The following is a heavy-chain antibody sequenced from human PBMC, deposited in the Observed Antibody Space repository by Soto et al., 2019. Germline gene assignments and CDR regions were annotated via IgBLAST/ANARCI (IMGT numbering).Heavy chain of an antibody. CDR3: AKDAVAGDGLWLVAD. J-gene: IGHJ4*02. Sequence: QLLESGGGLVQPGGSLRLSCAASGFSFNKYAMIWVRQAPGKGQEWVSGITGSGGTIEYSASVKGRFTISRDNSKNTVDLQMNSLRPEDTAIYYCAKDAVAGDGLWLVADWGQGTQVTVS. D-gene: IGHD2-21*02. CDR1: GFSFNKYA. CDR2: ITGSGGTI. V-gene: IGHV3-23*01.